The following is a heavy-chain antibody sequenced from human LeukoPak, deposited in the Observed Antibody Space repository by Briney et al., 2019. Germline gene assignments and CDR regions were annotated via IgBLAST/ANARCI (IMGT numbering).Heavy chain of an antibody. CDR2: ISAYNGNT. CDR1: GYTFTSYG. D-gene: IGHD6-19*01. CDR3: ASGPTVADDAFDI. J-gene: IGHJ3*02. V-gene: IGHV1-18*01. Sequence: GASVKVPCKASGYTFTSYGISWVRQAPGQGLEWMGWISAYNGNTNYAQKLQGRVTMATDTSTSTAYMELRSLRSDDTAVYYCASGPTVADDAFDIWGQGTMVTVSS.